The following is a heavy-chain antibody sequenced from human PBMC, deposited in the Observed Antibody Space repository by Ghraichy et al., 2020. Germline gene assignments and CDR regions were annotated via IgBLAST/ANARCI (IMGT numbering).Heavy chain of an antibody. CDR2: SSGNGAST. Sequence: GGSLRLSCAASGFNLRNYAMNWVRQAPGKGLEWVSASSGNGASTYYGDSVKGRFTVSRDNSKNTLYLQMNSLRVDDTAVYYCARDNISPDSSGGKCYSNYYYYGMDVWGHGTTVTGSS. CDR3: ARDNISPDSSGGKCYSNYYYYGMDV. V-gene: IGHV3-23*01. D-gene: IGHD2-15*01. J-gene: IGHJ6*01. CDR1: GFNLRNYA.